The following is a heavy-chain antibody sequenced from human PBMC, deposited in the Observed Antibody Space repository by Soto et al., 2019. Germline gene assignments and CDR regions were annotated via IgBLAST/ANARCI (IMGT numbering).Heavy chain of an antibody. D-gene: IGHD2-15*01. CDR1: GVYVSSGSYY. J-gene: IGHJ4*02. CDR3: ARERHCSGGSCIDY. CDR2: VFYSGST. V-gene: IGHV4-61*01. Sequence: QVQLQESGPGLVKPSETLSLTCTVSGVYVSSGSYYWSWVRQPPGKRLEWIGYVFYSGSTNYNPSLQSRVTISVDTSKNQLSLKLDSVTAADIAVYYCARERHCSGGSCIDYWGQGTLVTVSS.